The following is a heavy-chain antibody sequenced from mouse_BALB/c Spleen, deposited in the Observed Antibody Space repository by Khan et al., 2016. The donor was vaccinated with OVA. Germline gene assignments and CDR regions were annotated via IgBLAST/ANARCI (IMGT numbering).Heavy chain of an antibody. D-gene: IGHD2-14*01. CDR2: INTYTGEP. CDR1: GYTFTNYG. J-gene: IGHJ4*01. V-gene: IGHV9-3-1*01. Sequence: QIQLVQSGPELKKPGETVKISCKASGYTFTNYGMNWVKQAPGKGLKWMGWINTYTGEPTYGDDFKGRFAFSLETSASTAYLQINNLKNEDTATYFCARVGYNGTMDYWGQGNSVTVSS. CDR3: ARVGYNGTMDY.